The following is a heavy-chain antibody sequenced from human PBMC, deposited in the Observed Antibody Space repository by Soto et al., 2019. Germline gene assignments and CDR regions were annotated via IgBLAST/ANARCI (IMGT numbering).Heavy chain of an antibody. CDR3: AKSMGGTANGMDV. J-gene: IGHJ6*02. CDR2: ISYYSGSI. CDR1: GFTFSSYS. V-gene: IGHV3-9*01. D-gene: IGHD2-15*01. Sequence: PGGSLRLSCAASGFTFSSYSMNWVRQAPGKGLEWVSGISYYSGSIGYADSVKGRFTISRDNAKNSLYLQMNSLRAEDTALYYCAKSMGGTANGMDVWGQGTTVTVSS.